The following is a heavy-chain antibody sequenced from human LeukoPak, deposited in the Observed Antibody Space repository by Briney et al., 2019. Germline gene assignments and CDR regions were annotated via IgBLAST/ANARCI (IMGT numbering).Heavy chain of an antibody. J-gene: IGHJ4*02. CDR3: ASRRITGLTTHPVDF. CDR1: GGTFSSYA. Sequence: RASVKVSCKASGGTFSSYAISWVRQAPGQGLEWMGGIIPIFGTTNYAQKFQDRVTINADKSTNIVYMELRSLRSEDTAVYFCASRRITGLTTHPVDFWGQGTLISVSS. V-gene: IGHV1-69*06. D-gene: IGHD1-20*01. CDR2: IIPIFGTT.